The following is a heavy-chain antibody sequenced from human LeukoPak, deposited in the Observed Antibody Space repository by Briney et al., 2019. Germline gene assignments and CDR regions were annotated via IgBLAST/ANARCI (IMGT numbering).Heavy chain of an antibody. J-gene: IGHJ5*02. V-gene: IGHV4-39*01. CDR3: ARRNGNYEGNWFDP. Sequence: PSETLSLTCTVSGDSISSSYYWGWIRQSPGKGLERIGSIYYSGSTYYNPSLKSRLTISVDTSKNQFSLKLSSVTAADTAVYYCARRNGNYEGNWFDPWGQGTLVTVSS. D-gene: IGHD4-17*01. CDR1: GDSISSSYY. CDR2: IYYSGST.